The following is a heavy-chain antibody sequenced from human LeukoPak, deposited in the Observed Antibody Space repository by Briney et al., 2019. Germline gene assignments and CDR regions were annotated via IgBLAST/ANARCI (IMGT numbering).Heavy chain of an antibody. Sequence: PSQTLSLTCAVSGDSISSGGYWWGWLRQHPGMGPEWIGYISYGGKADYNPSLKSRVAISADTPKNQFSLKLSSTTAADTAVYYCARAPVATPSEFDYWGQGTLVTVSS. J-gene: IGHJ4*02. V-gene: IGHV4-31*11. D-gene: IGHD5-12*01. CDR1: GDSISSGGYW. CDR3: ARAPVATPSEFDY. CDR2: ISYGGKA.